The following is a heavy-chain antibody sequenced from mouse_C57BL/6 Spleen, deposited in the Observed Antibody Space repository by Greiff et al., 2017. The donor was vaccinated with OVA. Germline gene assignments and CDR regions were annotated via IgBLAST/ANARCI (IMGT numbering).Heavy chain of an antibody. J-gene: IGHJ4*01. CDR2: IYPGDGDT. CDR1: GYALSSSW. D-gene: IGHD1-1*01. V-gene: IGHV1-82*01. CDR3: ARFPFITPGVATGDY. Sequence: QVQLKESGPGLVKPAPSVKISCKASGYALSSSWMSWVKQRPGKGLEWIGRIYPGDGDTNYNGKFKGQATLTSDKSSSTAYMQLSSLTSEDSAVYFCARFPFITPGVATGDYWGQGTSVTVSS.